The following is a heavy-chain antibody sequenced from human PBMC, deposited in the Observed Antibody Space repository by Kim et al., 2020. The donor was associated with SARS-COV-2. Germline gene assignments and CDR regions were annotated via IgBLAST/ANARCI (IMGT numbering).Heavy chain of an antibody. V-gene: IGHV3-23*01. CDR2: VRDSGGST. CDR3: AKVTSGSSGWFEYFQH. CDR1: GFTFNTYA. Sequence: GGSLRLSCVASGFTFNTYAMIWVRQAPGKGLEWVSGVRDSGGSTKYADSVKGRFSISRDNSRNTLYLQMDSLRAEDTAVYYCAKVTSGSSGWFEYFQHWGQGTLVTVSS. J-gene: IGHJ1*01. D-gene: IGHD6-19*01.